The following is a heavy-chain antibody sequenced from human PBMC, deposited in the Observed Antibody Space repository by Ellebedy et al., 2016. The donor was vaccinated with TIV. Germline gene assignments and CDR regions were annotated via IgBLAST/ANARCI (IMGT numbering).Heavy chain of an antibody. CDR3: AKRQAYGDYEYAFDI. Sequence: MPSETLSLTCTVSGDSITSSYWSWVRQPPGKGLEWIGEIDHSGSTNYNPSLKSRVTISVDKSKNQFSLKLSSVTAADTAVYYCAKRQAYGDYEYAFDIWGQGTMVTVSS. J-gene: IGHJ3*02. CDR2: IDHSGST. V-gene: IGHV4-4*02. CDR1: GDSITSSYW. D-gene: IGHD4-17*01.